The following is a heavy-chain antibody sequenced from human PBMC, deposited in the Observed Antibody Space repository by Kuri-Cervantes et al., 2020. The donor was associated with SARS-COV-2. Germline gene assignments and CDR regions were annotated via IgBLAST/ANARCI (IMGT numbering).Heavy chain of an antibody. V-gene: IGHV4-34*01. J-gene: IGHJ3*01. Sequence: SETLSLTCAVYGGSFSDYYWSWVRQPPGKGLEWIGEINHSGNTNYDPSLKSRVTISIDTSKNQSSLKLSSVTAADTAVYYCARRGISGIWGQGTMVTVSS. D-gene: IGHD1-20*01. CDR3: ARRGISGI. CDR2: INHSGNT. CDR1: GGSFSDYY.